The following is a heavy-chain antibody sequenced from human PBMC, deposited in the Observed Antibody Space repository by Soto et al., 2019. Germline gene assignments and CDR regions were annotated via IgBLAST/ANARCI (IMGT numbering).Heavy chain of an antibody. CDR2: VSGRGDGI. Sequence: EAQILESGGDLVRPGGSLRLSCSVSGFSFSDYAMNWVRQAPGKGLEWVSAVSGRGDGIFYADSVKGRFSISRDNSKNTVYLQKNNLRVEDTAVYYCAKDVVEVLPYYGMDGWGRGTTVSVSS. V-gene: IGHV3-23*01. CDR3: AKDVVEVLPYYGMDG. J-gene: IGHJ6*02. D-gene: IGHD2-21*01. CDR1: GFSFSDYA.